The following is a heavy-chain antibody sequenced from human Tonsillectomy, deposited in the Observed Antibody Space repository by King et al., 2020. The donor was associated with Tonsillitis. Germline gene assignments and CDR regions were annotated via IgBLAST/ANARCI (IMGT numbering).Heavy chain of an antibody. Sequence: VQLVESGGGVVQPGRSLRLSCAASGFTFSNYAIHWVRPAPGKGLEWVAVISYDGGNKYYADSVKGRFTISRDNSNNTLYLQMNSLRAEDTAVYYCARGSYSTSSTPANYWGQGTLVTVSS. D-gene: IGHD6-6*01. CDR3: ARGSYSTSSTPANY. CDR2: ISYDGGNK. J-gene: IGHJ4*02. CDR1: GFTFSNYA. V-gene: IGHV3-30-3*01.